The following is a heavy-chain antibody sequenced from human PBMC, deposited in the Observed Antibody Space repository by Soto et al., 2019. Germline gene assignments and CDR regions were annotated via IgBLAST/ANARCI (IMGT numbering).Heavy chain of an antibody. CDR3: AKNHLPQSYYDLPWFDP. Sequence: GGSLRLSCAASGFIFSDYGMHWVRQAPGKGLEWMAIISSDGSDKYYADSVKGRFTISRDNSKNTLYLQMNSLRAEDTAVYYCAKNHLPQSYYDLPWFDPWGQGTLVPVSS. V-gene: IGHV3-30*18. J-gene: IGHJ5*02. CDR1: GFIFSDYG. D-gene: IGHD3-3*01. CDR2: ISSDGSDK.